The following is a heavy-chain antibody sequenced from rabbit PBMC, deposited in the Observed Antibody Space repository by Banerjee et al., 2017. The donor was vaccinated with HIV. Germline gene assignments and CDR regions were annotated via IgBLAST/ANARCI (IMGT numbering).Heavy chain of an antibody. Sequence: EESGGDLVKPGASLTLTCTASGFDFNSYAVTWVRQAPGKGLEWIGYIDLVFGNTYYASWVNGRFTISSHNAQNTLYLQLNSLTAADTATYFCVRETVSGWVNYDMDLWGPGTLVTVS. D-gene: IGHD4-1*01. J-gene: IGHJ6*01. CDR3: VRETVSGWVNYDMDL. CDR1: GFDFNSYA. V-gene: IGHV1S47*01. CDR2: IDLVFGNT.